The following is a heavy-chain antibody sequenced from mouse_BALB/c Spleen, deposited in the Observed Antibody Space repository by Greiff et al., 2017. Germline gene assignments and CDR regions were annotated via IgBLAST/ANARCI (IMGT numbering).Heavy chain of an antibody. CDR3: ARRDRHFDY. Sequence: EVQRVESGGGLVKPGGSLKLSCAASGFTFSSYAMSWVRQNPEKRLEWVATISSGGSYTYYPDSVKGRFTISRDNAKNTLYLQMSSLRSEDTAMYYCARRDRHFDYWGQGTTLTVSS. D-gene: IGHD2-14*01. V-gene: IGHV5-9-3*01. CDR2: ISSGGSYT. J-gene: IGHJ2*01. CDR1: GFTFSSYA.